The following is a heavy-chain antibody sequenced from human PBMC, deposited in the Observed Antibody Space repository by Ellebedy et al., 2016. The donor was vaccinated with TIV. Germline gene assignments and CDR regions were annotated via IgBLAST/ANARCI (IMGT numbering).Heavy chain of an antibody. D-gene: IGHD5-24*01. J-gene: IGHJ6*02. V-gene: IGHV1-69*06. CDR1: GGSFSRRF. Sequence: SVKVSCXASGGSFSRRFISWVRLAPGQGLEWMGGIVPFFDSTNYAQKFQGGVTITADKSTSTAYMELSSLRSDDTAVYYCARDVEEMTTYYAMHVWGQGTTVTVSS. CDR2: IVPFFDST. CDR3: ARDVEEMTTYYAMHV.